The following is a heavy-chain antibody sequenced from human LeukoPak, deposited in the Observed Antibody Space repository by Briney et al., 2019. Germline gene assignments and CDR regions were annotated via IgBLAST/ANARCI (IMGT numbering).Heavy chain of an antibody. D-gene: IGHD3-10*01. CDR3: ARDGHDYYGSGSYDLDY. V-gene: IGHV3-7*01. CDR2: IKQDGSER. J-gene: IGHJ4*02. Sequence: PGGSLRLSCAASGFTFSTYWMTWVRQAPGKGLEWVANIKQDGSERYYVDSVKGRFTISRDNAKNSLYLQMNSLRAEDTAVFYCARDGHDYYGSGSYDLDYWGQGTLVTVSS. CDR1: GFTFSTYW.